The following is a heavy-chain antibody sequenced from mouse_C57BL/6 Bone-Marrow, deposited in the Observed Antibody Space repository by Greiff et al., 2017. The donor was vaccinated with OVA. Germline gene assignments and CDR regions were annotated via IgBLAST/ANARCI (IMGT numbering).Heavy chain of an antibody. J-gene: IGHJ2*01. D-gene: IGHD2-3*01. Sequence: DVKLQESGPGLVKPSQSLSLTCSVTGYSITSGYYWNWIRQFPGNKLEWMGYISYDGSNNYNPSLKNRISITRDTSKNQFFLKLNSVTTEDTATYYCARHGYYVFDYWGQGTTLTVSS. CDR1: GYSITSGYY. CDR3: ARHGYYVFDY. V-gene: IGHV3-6*01. CDR2: ISYDGSN.